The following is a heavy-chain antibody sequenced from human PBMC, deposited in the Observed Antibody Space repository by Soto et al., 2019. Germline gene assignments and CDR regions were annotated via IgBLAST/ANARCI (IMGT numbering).Heavy chain of an antibody. V-gene: IGHV3-23*01. CDR2: ISGSGDRT. J-gene: IGHJ4*02. CDR3: VKDDGGYTSTAPH. CDR1: GITISNYP. Sequence: EVQLLESGGGLVQPGGSLRLSCAASGITISNYPMSWVRQAPGKGLDWVSGISGSGDRTYYADSAKGRFTISKDISGNSLSLQLDSLGVEDTAVYFCVKDDGGYTSTAPHWGQGTLVSVSS. D-gene: IGHD3-22*01.